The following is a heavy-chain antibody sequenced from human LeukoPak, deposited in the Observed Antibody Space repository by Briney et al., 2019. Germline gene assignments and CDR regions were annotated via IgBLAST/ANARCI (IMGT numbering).Heavy chain of an antibody. D-gene: IGHD3-22*01. CDR2: IYNSGST. Sequence: PSETLSLTCTVSGGSIRSYYWSWIRQRPGKGLEWIGYIYNSGSTNYNPSLKSRVTISVDTSKNQFSLKLSSVTAADTAVYYCARASSGYSLVDIWGQGTMVTVCS. V-gene: IGHV4-59*01. J-gene: IGHJ3*02. CDR3: ARASSGYSLVDI. CDR1: GGSIRSYY.